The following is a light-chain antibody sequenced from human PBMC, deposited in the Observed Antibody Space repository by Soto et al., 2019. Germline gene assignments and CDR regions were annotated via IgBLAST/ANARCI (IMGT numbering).Light chain of an antibody. CDR3: SSHTLSRALQV. V-gene: IGLV2-14*01. CDR1: ISDFVVDNY. CDR2: GVS. Sequence: QSALTQPPSVSGSPGQSITISCSGSISDFVVDNYVSWYQQHPGKAPKLMLYGVSKRPSGVSNRFSGSKSGNTASLTISGLQAEDEADYYCSSHTLSRALQVFGTGTKLTVL. J-gene: IGLJ1*01.